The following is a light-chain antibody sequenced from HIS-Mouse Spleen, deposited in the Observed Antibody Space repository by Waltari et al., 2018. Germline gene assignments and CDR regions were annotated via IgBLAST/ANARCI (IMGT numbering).Light chain of an antibody. V-gene: IGKV1-8*01. CDR1: QGISSY. CDR2: AAS. CDR3: QQYYSYPWT. Sequence: AIRMTQSPSSLSASTGDRVTNTWRASQGISSYLAWYQQKPGKAPKLLIYAASTLQSGVPSRFSGSGSGTDFTLTISCLQSEDFATYFCQQYYSYPWTFGQGTKVEIK. J-gene: IGKJ1*01.